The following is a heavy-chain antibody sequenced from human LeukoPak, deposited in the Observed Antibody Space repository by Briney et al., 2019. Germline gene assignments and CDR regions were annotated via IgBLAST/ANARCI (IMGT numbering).Heavy chain of an antibody. Sequence: SETLSLTCTVSGDSTSSSSYYWAWIRQPPGKGLEWIGSMYYSGNTYYNPSLRSRVFISGDTSKNQFSLKLRSVTAADTAVYYCARRTVYYYDTSVPLRGWFDPWGQGTLVTVSS. CDR1: GDSTSSSSYY. V-gene: IGHV4-39*01. CDR2: MYYSGNT. CDR3: ARRTVYYYDTSVPLRGWFDP. D-gene: IGHD3-22*01. J-gene: IGHJ5*02.